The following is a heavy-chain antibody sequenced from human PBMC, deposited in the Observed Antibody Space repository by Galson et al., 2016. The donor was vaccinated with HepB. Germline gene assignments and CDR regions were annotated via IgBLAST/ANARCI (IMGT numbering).Heavy chain of an antibody. CDR2: ISWNSGTI. CDR1: GFTFDEYA. CDR3: AKDMSAGAAASGCFDC. J-gene: IGHJ4*02. Sequence: LRLSCAASGFTFDEYAMHWVRQAPRKGLEWVSTISWNSGTIHYMDSVKGRFTTSRDNAKNSLYLQMDGLKTEDTALYYCAKDMSAGAAASGCFDCWGQGTLVTVSS. D-gene: IGHD6-13*01. V-gene: IGHV3-9*01.